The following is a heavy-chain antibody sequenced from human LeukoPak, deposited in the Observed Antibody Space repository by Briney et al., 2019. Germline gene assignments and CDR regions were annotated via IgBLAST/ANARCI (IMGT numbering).Heavy chain of an antibody. D-gene: IGHD6-19*01. V-gene: IGHV4-39*07. CDR3: ATIYSSGWYLKRTDY. J-gene: IGHJ4*02. CDR2: ISHSGST. CDR1: GGSISSGNYY. Sequence: SETLSLTCTVSGGSISSGNYYWGWIRQPPGKGLEWIGSISHSGSTYYNASLKSRVRISVDTSKNQFSLKLSSVTAADTAVYYCATIYSSGWYLKRTDYWGQGTLVTVSS.